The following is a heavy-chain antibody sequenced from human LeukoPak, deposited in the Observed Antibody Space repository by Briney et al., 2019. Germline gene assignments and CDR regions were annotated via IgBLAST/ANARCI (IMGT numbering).Heavy chain of an antibody. V-gene: IGHV3-30*02. J-gene: IGHJ6*03. CDR2: IQYDGSNA. CDR3: AKDRCSNGVGCYYYYMDV. D-gene: IGHD2-8*01. Sequence: GGSLRLSCAASRFTFSSYGMHRVRQAPGKGLEWVAYIQYDGSNAQYADSVKGRFSISRDSSKNILYLQMNSLRAEDTAVYYCAKDRCSNGVGCYYYYMDVWGKGTTVTISS. CDR1: RFTFSSYG.